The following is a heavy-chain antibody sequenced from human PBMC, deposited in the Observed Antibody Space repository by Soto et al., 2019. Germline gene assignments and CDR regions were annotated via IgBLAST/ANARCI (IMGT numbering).Heavy chain of an antibody. D-gene: IGHD5-18*01. CDR2: IIPIFGTA. J-gene: IGHJ6*02. CDR3: ARVVDTAMAYYYYGMDV. CDR1: GVTFSSYA. Sequence: SVKVSCKASGVTFSSYAISWVRQAPGQGLEWMGGIIPIFGTANYAQKFQGRVTITADESTSTAYMELRSLRSDDTAVYYCARVVDTAMAYYYYGMDVWGQGTTVTV. V-gene: IGHV1-69*13.